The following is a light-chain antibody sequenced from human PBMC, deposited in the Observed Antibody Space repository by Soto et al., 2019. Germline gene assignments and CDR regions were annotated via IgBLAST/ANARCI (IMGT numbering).Light chain of an antibody. CDR3: SSHAV. CDR1: SSDVGGYNY. V-gene: IGLV2-14*01. J-gene: IGLJ2*01. Sequence: QSALTQPASVSGSPGQSITISCTGTSSDVGGYNYVSWYQQHPGKAPKLMIYDVSNRPSGVSNRFSGSKSGNTASLTISGLQAEDEADYTSSSHAVFGGGTKLTVL. CDR2: DVS.